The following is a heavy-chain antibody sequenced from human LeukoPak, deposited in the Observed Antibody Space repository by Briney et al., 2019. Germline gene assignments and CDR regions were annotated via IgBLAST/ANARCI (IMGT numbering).Heavy chain of an antibody. CDR3: AKSIVVVIAATSGFDP. CDR1: GYTFTNYG. V-gene: IGHV1-18*01. Sequence: GASVKVSCKASGYTFTNYGIHWVRQAPGQGLEWMGWISTYNGNTNYAQEYQDRLTMTTDTSTNTAYMELRSLRSDDTAVYYCAKSIVVVIAATSGFDPWGQGTLVIVSS. J-gene: IGHJ5*02. D-gene: IGHD2-15*01. CDR2: ISTYNGNT.